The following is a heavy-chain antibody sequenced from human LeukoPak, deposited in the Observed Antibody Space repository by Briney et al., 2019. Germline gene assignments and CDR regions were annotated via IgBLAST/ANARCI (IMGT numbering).Heavy chain of an antibody. V-gene: IGHV4-59*01. D-gene: IGHD3-22*01. CDR3: ARGGDYYDSSGYYYGRFDY. CDR1: GGSISSYY. J-gene: IGHJ4*02. Sequence: KPSETLSLTCTVSGGSISSYYWSWIRQPPGKGLEWIGYIYYSGSTNYNPSLKGRVTISVDTSKNQFSLKLSSVTAADTAVYYCARGGDYYDSSGYYYGRFDYWGQGTLVTVSS. CDR2: IYYSGST.